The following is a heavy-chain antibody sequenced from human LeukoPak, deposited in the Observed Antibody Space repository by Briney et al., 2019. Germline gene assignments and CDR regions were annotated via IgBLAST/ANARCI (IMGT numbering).Heavy chain of an antibody. CDR2: IKEDGSEK. D-gene: IGHD3-22*01. Sequence: GGSLRLSCAASGFTFSSYWMSWVRQAPGKGLEWVANIKEDGSEKYYVDSVKGRFTISRDNAKNSLYLQMNNLRAEDTAVYYCARDIIHSSGLPNYWGQGTLVTVSS. J-gene: IGHJ4*02. V-gene: IGHV3-7*01. CDR3: ARDIIHSSGLPNY. CDR1: GFTFSSYW.